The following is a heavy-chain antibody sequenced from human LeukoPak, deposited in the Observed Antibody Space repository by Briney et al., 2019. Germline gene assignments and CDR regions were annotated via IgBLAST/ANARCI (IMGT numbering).Heavy chain of an antibody. CDR2: IYYSGST. Sequence: SETLSLTCTVSGVSISSYYWSWIRQPPGKGLEWIGYIYYSGSTNYNPSLKSRVTISVDTSKNQFSLKPSSVTAADTAVYYCARVDPDSSSTLEVFDYWGQGTLVTVSS. CDR1: GVSISSYY. J-gene: IGHJ4*02. D-gene: IGHD6-6*01. CDR3: ARVDPDSSSTLEVFDY. V-gene: IGHV4-59*01.